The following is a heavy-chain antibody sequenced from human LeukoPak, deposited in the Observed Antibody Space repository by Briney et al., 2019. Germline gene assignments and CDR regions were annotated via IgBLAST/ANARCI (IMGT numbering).Heavy chain of an antibody. D-gene: IGHD1-26*01. CDR2: IHWNGGSI. J-gene: IGHJ4*02. CDR1: GFTFDDSG. Sequence: GGSLRLSCAASGFTFDDSGMSWVRQAPGGGLEWVSGIHWNGGSIAYADSVKGRFTISRDNAKNSLYLQMNSPRAEDTAFYYCARGANPLPLDYWGQGTLVTVSS. V-gene: IGHV3-20*04. CDR3: ARGANPLPLDY.